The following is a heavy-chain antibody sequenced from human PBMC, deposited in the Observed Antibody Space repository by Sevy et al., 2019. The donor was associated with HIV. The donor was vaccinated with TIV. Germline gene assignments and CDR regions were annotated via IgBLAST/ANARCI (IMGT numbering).Heavy chain of an antibody. CDR3: ARGPDISGTTGLFDY. J-gene: IGHJ4*02. CDR2: ISYSGRT. Sequence: SETLSHTCTVSDGSISIHSWSWIRQPPGKGLEWIGYISYSGRTNYNPSLKSRVTISLDTSKNQFSLKLRSLTAADTAVYFCARGPDISGTTGLFDYWGQGTLVTVSS. V-gene: IGHV4-59*11. D-gene: IGHD1-7*01. CDR1: DGSISIHS.